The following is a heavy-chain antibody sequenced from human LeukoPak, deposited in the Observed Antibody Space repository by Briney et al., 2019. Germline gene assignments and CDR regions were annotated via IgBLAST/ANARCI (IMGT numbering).Heavy chain of an antibody. CDR2: INPSGDST. D-gene: IGHD2-21*02. Sequence: ASVTVSCKPSGYTFTSYYMHWVRQAPGQGLEWMGIINPSGDSTSYAQKFQGRVTMTRDMSTSTVYMELSSLRAEDTAVYYCARDSDLWVTATPYWGQGTLVTVSS. CDR1: GYTFTSYY. CDR3: ARDSDLWVTATPY. V-gene: IGHV1-46*01. J-gene: IGHJ4*02.